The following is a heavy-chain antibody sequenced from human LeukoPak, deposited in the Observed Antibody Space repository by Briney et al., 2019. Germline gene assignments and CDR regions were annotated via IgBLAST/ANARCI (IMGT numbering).Heavy chain of an antibody. CDR3: ATHHDSSPYFYPN. V-gene: IGHV3-11*04. J-gene: IGHJ4*02. CDR2: ITGITVTM. D-gene: IGHD3-22*01. CDR1: GFTFSDFS. Sequence: GGSLRLSCAASGFTFSDFSMSWIRQAPGKGLEWISYITGITVTMNYADSVKGRSTISRDNAKKSLYLQMNSLRAEDTAIYYCATHHDSSPYFYPNWGQGTLVTVSS.